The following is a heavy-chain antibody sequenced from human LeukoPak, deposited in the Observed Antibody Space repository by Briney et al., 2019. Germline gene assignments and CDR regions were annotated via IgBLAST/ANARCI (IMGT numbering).Heavy chain of an antibody. V-gene: IGHV1-18*01. J-gene: IGHJ4*02. D-gene: IGHD3-16*01. CDR3: ARDWGSIKVITDY. CDR2: ISSNSDNT. Sequence: ASVKVSFKATGYTFTSYGISWVGQAPGQGLEWMGWISSNSDNTNYAQKLQGRVTMTTDTSTSTAYMELRSLRSDDTAVYYCARDWGSIKVITDYWGQGTLVTVSS. CDR1: GYTFTSYG.